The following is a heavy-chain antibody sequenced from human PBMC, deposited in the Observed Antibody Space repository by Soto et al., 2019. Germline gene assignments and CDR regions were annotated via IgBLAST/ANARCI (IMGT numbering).Heavy chain of an antibody. CDR1: GFTFSNYI. CDR3: ARGAPYYGMDV. V-gene: IGHV3-30*09. J-gene: IGHJ6*02. Sequence: QVQLVESGGDVVQPGGSLRLSCAASGFTFSNYIFYWVRQAPGKGPEWVAAISYDGSNKQYADSVKGRFAISRDNPGNSVDLQMNSRRGDDTALYCCARGAPYYGMDVWGQGTTVTVSS. CDR2: ISYDGSNK.